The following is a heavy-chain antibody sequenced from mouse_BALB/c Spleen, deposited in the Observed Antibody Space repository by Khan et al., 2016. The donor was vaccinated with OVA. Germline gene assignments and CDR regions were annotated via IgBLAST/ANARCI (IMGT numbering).Heavy chain of an antibody. CDR2: INPSTGYT. V-gene: IGHV1-7*01. CDR1: GYTFINYW. D-gene: IGHD1-1*02. Sequence: VQLQQSGAELAKPGASVKMSCKASGYTFINYWILWVKQRPGQGLEWIGYINPSTGYTEYNQNFKDKATLTVDKSSSTAYMQLSSLTSEDSDVYYCARRGLGWDFDYCGQGTTLTVSA. J-gene: IGHJ2*01. CDR3: ARRGLGWDFDY.